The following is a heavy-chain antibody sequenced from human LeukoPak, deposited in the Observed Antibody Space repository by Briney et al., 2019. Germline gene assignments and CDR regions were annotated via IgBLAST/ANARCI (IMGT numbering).Heavy chain of an antibody. CDR3: ARRSSSSGRVTNFDY. J-gene: IGHJ4*02. CDR1: GSRFTSYW. CDR2: IYPGDSET. Sequence: GESLQISCQGSGSRFTSYWIGWVRPVPGKGLEWMGIIYPGDSETRYSPSFQGQVTISADKSISTAYLQWSSLKASDTAMYYCARRSSSSGRVTNFDYWGQGTLVTVSS. D-gene: IGHD6-19*01. V-gene: IGHV5-51*01.